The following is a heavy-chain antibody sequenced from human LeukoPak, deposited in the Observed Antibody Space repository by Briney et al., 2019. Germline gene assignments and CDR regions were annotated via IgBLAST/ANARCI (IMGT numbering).Heavy chain of an antibody. Sequence: SETLSLTCTVSAGSISSTGYYLGWIRQPPGKGLEWIGTIFYSGSTYYNPSLKSRVTMSVDTSKNQFSLKLSSVTAADTAVYYCARHVRALLTGNDYWGQGTLVTVSS. CDR2: IFYSGST. CDR1: AGSISSTGYY. CDR3: ARHVRALLTGNDY. J-gene: IGHJ4*02. V-gene: IGHV4-39*01. D-gene: IGHD3-9*01.